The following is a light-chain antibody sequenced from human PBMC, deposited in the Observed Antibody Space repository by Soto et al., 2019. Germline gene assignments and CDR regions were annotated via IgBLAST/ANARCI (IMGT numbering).Light chain of an antibody. CDR1: QSISRW. J-gene: IGKJ1*01. CDR3: QQCNTFWT. CDR2: DVS. Sequence: DIQMTQSPSTLSASIGDRVTIACRASQSISRWLAWYQQKPGKAPKLLIYDVSSLQSGVPSRFSGSGSGTEFTLTISSLQPDDFATYYCQQCNTFWTFGQGTKVDIK. V-gene: IGKV1-5*01.